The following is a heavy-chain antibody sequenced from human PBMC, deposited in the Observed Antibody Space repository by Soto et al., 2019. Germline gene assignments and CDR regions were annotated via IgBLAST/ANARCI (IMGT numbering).Heavy chain of an antibody. CDR2: TYYRSKWYN. CDR1: GDSVSTNSAT. V-gene: IGHV6-1*01. Sequence: SQTLSLTCVISGDSVSTNSATWGWIRHSPSRGLEWLGRTYYRSKWYNDYAVSVEGRITINPDTSNNQVSLQLNSVTPDDTAVYYCARLIGNSWLDSWGQGTLVTVSS. J-gene: IGHJ5*01. CDR3: ARLIGNSWLDS. D-gene: IGHD2-8*01.